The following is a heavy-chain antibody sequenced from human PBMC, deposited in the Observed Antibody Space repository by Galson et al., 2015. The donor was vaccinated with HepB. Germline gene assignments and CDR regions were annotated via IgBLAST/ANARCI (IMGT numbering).Heavy chain of an antibody. CDR1: GDSVSSNSAA. J-gene: IGHJ6*02. V-gene: IGHV6-1*01. D-gene: IGHD6-19*01. CDR2: TYYRSKWYN. CDR3: ARDRGIGSGWYGGGYYYYGMDV. Sequence: CAISGDSVSSNSAAWNWIRQSPSRGLEWLGRTYYRSKWYNDYAVSVKSRITINPDTSKNQFSLQLNSVTPEDTAVYYCARDRGIGSGWYGGGYYYYGMDVWGQGTTVTVSS.